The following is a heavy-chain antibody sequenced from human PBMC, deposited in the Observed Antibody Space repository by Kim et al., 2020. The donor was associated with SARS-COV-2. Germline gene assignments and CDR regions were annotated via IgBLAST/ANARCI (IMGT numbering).Heavy chain of an antibody. D-gene: IGHD6-19*01. J-gene: IGHJ3*02. CDR2: IIPIFGTA. V-gene: IGHV1-69*13. CDR1: GGTFSSYA. Sequence: SVKVSCKASGGTFSSYAISWVRQAPGQGLEWMGGIIPIFGTANYAQKFQGRVTITADESTSTAYMELSSLRSEDTAVYYCARCKGSSGWSAFDIWGQGTMVTVSS. CDR3: ARCKGSSGWSAFDI.